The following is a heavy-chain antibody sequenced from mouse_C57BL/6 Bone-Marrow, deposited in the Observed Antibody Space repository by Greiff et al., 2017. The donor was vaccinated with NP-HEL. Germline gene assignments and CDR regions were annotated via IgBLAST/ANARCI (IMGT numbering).Heavy chain of an antibody. Sequence: EVQLHQSGAELVRPGASVKLSCTASGFNIKDDYMHWVKQRPEQGLEWIGWIDPENGDTEYASKFQGKATITADTSSNTAYLQLSSLTSEDTAVYYCTFYYYGFDYWGQGTTLTVSS. CDR3: TFYYYGFDY. D-gene: IGHD1-1*01. CDR1: GFNIKDDY. CDR2: IDPENGDT. V-gene: IGHV14-4*01. J-gene: IGHJ2*01.